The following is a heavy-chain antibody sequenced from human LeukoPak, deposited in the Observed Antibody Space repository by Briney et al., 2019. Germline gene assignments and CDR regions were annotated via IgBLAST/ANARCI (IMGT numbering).Heavy chain of an antibody. CDR3: ARQNYGSAPLRY. V-gene: IGHV4-34*01. D-gene: IGHD3-10*01. J-gene: IGHJ4*02. Sequence: SETLSLTCAVYGGSFSGYYWSWIRQPPGKGLEWIGEINHSGSTNYNPSLMSRVTISVDTSKNQFSLKLSSVTAAVTAVYFCARQNYGSAPLRYWGQGTLVTVSS. CDR2: INHSGST. CDR1: GGSFSGYY.